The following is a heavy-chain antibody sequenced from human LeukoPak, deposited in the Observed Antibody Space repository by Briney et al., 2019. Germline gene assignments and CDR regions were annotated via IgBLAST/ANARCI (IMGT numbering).Heavy chain of an antibody. D-gene: IGHD3-9*01. Sequence: ASVKVSCKASGYTFTSYGISWVRQAPGQGLEWMGWISAYNGNTNYAQKLQGRVTMTTDTSTSTAYMELRSLRSDDTAVYYCARKLQTAGDILTGYPYYFDYWGQGTLVTLSS. V-gene: IGHV1-18*01. J-gene: IGHJ4*02. CDR1: GYTFTSYG. CDR2: ISAYNGNT. CDR3: ARKLQTAGDILTGYPYYFDY.